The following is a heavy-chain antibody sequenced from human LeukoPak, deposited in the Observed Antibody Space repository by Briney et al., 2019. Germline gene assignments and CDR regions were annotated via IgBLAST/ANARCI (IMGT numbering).Heavy chain of an antibody. Sequence: GGSLRLSCAASGFTVSSNHMSWVRQAPGKGPEWVSAIYSGGSTYYADSVKGRFTISRDNSKNTLYLQMNNLRAEDTAVYYCARESGWGLPHAFDFWGQGTMVAVSS. V-gene: IGHV3-53*05. CDR1: GFTVSSNH. J-gene: IGHJ3*01. CDR2: IYSGGST. CDR3: ARESGWGLPHAFDF. D-gene: IGHD3-3*01.